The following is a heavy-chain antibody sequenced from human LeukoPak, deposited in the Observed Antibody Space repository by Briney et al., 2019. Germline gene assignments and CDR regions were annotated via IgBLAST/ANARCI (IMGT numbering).Heavy chain of an antibody. CDR3: ASAGRYGSGSYS. Sequence: GGSLRLSCAASGLTFSSHWMHWVRQAPGKGLVWVSRITNDGSSTTYADSVKGRFTISRDNAKNMLYLQVNSLRAEDTAVYYCASAGRYGSGSYSWGQGTLVTVSS. J-gene: IGHJ5*02. CDR2: ITNDGSST. V-gene: IGHV3-74*01. D-gene: IGHD3-10*01. CDR1: GLTFSSHW.